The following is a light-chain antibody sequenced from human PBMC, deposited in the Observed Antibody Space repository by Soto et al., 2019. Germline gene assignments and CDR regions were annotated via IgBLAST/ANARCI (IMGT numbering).Light chain of an antibody. CDR3: QQYVASPYT. Sequence: DIVLTQSPGTLSLPPGERATLSCGASQSINSRSLAWYQQKPGQAPRLLIYDASSRATGIPDRFSASGSGTDFTLTISSLEPEDFAVYYCQQYVASPYTFGQGTKVEIK. CDR2: DAS. V-gene: IGKV3-20*01. CDR1: QSINSRS. J-gene: IGKJ2*01.